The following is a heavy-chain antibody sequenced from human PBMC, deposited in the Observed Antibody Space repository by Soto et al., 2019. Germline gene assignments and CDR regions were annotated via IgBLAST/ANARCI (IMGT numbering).Heavy chain of an antibody. CDR1: GGSVSSGSYY. V-gene: IGHV4-61*01. J-gene: IGHJ5*02. Sequence: QVQLQESGPGLVKPSETLSLTCTVSGGSVSSGSYYWRWIRQPPGKGLEWIGYIYYSGSTNYNPSLKSRVTISVDTSKNQFSLKLSSVTAADTAVYYCAVGDYPSNWFDPWGQGTLVTVSS. D-gene: IGHD4-17*01. CDR3: AVGDYPSNWFDP. CDR2: IYYSGST.